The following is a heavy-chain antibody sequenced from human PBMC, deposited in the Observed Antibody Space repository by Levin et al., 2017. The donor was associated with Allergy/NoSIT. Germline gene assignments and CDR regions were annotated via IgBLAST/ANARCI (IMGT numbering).Heavy chain of an antibody. CDR3: AKNWRYFDWLFPGY. D-gene: IGHD3-9*01. Sequence: GGSLRLSCAASGFTFSSYGMHWVRQAPGKGLEWVAVISYDGSNKYYADSVKGRFTISRDNSKNTLYLQMNSLRAEDTAVYYCAKNWRYFDWLFPGYWGQGTLVTVSS. CDR1: GFTFSSYG. V-gene: IGHV3-30*18. J-gene: IGHJ4*02. CDR2: ISYDGSNK.